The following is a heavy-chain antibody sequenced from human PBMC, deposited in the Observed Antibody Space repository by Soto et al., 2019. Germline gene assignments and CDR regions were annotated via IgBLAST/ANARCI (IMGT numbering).Heavy chain of an antibody. CDR2: ITPILGTT. CDR3: AKKNPHGDSNKAWLDP. CDR1: GGTFVSSA. D-gene: IGHD2-8*01. V-gene: IGHV1-69*01. Sequence: QVQLPQSGTELRQPGSSVTISCTPSGGTFVSSAFPWVRQAPGGGIEWRGGITPILGTTKYAEKFLGRLTIRADDSSRTAFLELSSLTVDDTAVYFCAKKNPHGDSNKAWLDPWGQGTLVTVST. J-gene: IGHJ5*02.